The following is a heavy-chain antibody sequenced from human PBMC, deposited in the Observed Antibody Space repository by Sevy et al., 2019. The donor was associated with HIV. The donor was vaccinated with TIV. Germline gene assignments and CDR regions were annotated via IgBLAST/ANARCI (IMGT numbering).Heavy chain of an antibody. V-gene: IGHV3-15*01. J-gene: IGHJ3*01. CDR2: IKNENDGGTT. CDR1: GFPFSDAW. D-gene: IGHD6-19*01. Sequence: GGSLRLSCAASGFPFSDAWMNWVRQAPGKGLEWVGLIKNENDGGTTDYAAPVKGRSTISRDDPKNTLYLQMSSLKTPDRAVYYCVINSSTGTKWVAVFHFWGQRTRVTVS. CDR3: VINSSTGTKWVAVFHF.